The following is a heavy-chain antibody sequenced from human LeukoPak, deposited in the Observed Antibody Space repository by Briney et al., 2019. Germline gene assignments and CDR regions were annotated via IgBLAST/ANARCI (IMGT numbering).Heavy chain of an antibody. D-gene: IGHD6-13*01. CDR3: ARGRRMGSSSFNWFDP. CDR1: GYTFTGYY. CDR2: MNPNSGNT. V-gene: IGHV1-8*03. Sequence: ASVKVSCKASGYTFTGYYMHWVRQAPGQGLEWMGWMNPNSGNTGYAQKFQGRVTITRDTSISTAYMELSSLRPEDTAVYYCARGRRMGSSSFNWFDPWGQGTLVTVSS. J-gene: IGHJ5*02.